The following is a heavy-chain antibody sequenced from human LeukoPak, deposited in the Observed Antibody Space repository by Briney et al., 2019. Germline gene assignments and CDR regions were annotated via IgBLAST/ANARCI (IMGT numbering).Heavy chain of an antibody. Sequence: PGGSLRLSCAASGFTFSSYGMHWVRQAPGKGLEWVAFIRYDGSNKYYADSVKGRFTISRDNSKNTLYLQMNSLRAEDTAVYYCAKDKGPGYSSSWLPTWGPYYYYYMDVWGKGTTVTVSS. CDR1: GFTFSSYG. CDR3: AKDKGPGYSSSWLPTWGPYYYYYMDV. CDR2: IRYDGSNK. J-gene: IGHJ6*03. V-gene: IGHV3-30*02. D-gene: IGHD6-13*01.